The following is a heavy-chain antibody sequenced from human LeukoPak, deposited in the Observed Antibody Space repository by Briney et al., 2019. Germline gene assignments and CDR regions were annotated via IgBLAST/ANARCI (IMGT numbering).Heavy chain of an antibody. D-gene: IGHD2-2*01. CDR2: MYYSGST. CDR1: GGSISSSTYY. V-gene: IGHV4-39*01. J-gene: IGHJ4*02. Sequence: SETLSLTRTVSGGSISSSTYYWGWIRQPPGKGLEWIDMMYYSGSTYYNPSLKSRVTISVDTAKNQFSLKLSSVTAADTAVYYCARHYCSSASCYVDYWGQGTLVTVSS. CDR3: ARHYCSSASCYVDY.